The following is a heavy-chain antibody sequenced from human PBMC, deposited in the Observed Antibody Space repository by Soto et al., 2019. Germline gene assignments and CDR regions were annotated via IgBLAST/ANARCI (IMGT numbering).Heavy chain of an antibody. J-gene: IGHJ3*01. CDR3: ARDIVTLGPRANDAFDL. V-gene: IGHV1-3*01. D-gene: IGHD1-26*01. CDR1: GNNVTTRT. CDR2: IRAGDDKT. Sequence: QVQLVQSGAEVKKPGASVKLSCRAVGNNVTTRTMNWVRQAPGQSLEWMGWIRAGDDKTKYSQKFQGRVTITSDTSASTVYMELTSLTSEDTAVCYCARDIVTLGPRANDAFDLWGQGTLVTVSS.